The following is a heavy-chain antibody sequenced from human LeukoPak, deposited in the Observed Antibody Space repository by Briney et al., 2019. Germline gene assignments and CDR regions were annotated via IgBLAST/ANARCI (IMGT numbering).Heavy chain of an antibody. CDR2: ISGSGDST. J-gene: IGHJ4*02. D-gene: IGHD3-9*01. CDR1: GFTFRSYA. CDR3: AKALGRYFDWSPPDY. Sequence: GGSLRLSCAASGFTFRSYAMSWVRQAPGKGLEWVSVISGSGDSTYYADSVKGRFTISRDNSKNTLYLQMNSLRAEDTAVYYCAKALGRYFDWSPPDYWGQGTLVTVSS. V-gene: IGHV3-23*01.